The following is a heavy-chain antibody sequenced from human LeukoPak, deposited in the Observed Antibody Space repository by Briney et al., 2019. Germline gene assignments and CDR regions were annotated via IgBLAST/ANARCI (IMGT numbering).Heavy chain of an antibody. Sequence: GASVKVSCKASGYTFTSYGISWVRQAPGQGLEWMGWISAYNGNTNYAQELQGRVTMTTDTSTSTAYMELRSLRSDDTAVYYCARDRYCSGGSCYSFTSNGWLDPWGQGTLVTVSS. V-gene: IGHV1-18*01. CDR1: GYTFTSYG. J-gene: IGHJ5*02. D-gene: IGHD2-15*01. CDR2: ISAYNGNT. CDR3: ARDRYCSGGSCYSFTSNGWLDP.